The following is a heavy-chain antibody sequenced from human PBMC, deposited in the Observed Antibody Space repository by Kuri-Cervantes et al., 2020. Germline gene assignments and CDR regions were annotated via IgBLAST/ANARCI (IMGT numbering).Heavy chain of an antibody. CDR1: GFTFSSYA. CDR3: AKDQGTGDVLPSD. Sequence: LSLTCAASGFTFSSYAMSWVRQAPGKGLEWVAFIRYDGSNKYYADSVKGRFTISRDNSKSTLYLLMNSLRAEDTAVYYCAKDQGTGDVLPSDWGQGTLVTVSS. CDR2: IRYDGSNK. V-gene: IGHV3-30*02. D-gene: IGHD3-10*01. J-gene: IGHJ4*02.